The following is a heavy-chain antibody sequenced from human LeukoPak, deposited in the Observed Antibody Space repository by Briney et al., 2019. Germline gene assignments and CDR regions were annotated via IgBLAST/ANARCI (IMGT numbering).Heavy chain of an antibody. CDR3: ARDEMATSYPYYYYGMDV. CDR2: IKQDGSEK. D-gene: IGHD5-24*01. J-gene: IGHJ6*02. V-gene: IGHV3-7*01. CDR1: GFTFSGYW. Sequence: GGSLRLSCAASGFTFSGYWMSWVRQAPGKGLEWVANIKQDGSEKYYVDSVKGRFTISRDNAKNSLYLQMNSLRVEDTAVYYCARDEMATSYPYYYYGMDVWGQGTTVTVSS.